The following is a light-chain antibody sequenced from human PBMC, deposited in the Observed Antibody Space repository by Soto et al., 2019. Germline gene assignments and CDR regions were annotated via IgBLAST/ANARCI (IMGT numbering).Light chain of an antibody. CDR1: QSISSW. CDR3: QQYDTYSVT. Sequence: IQMTQSPSTLSASVGDRVTVTCRASQSISSWLAWYQQKPGKAPTLLIYKASTLQSGVPSRFSGSGSGTEFTLTISSLQPDDFATYYCQQYDTYSVTFGQGTKVDIK. CDR2: KAS. J-gene: IGKJ1*01. V-gene: IGKV1-5*03.